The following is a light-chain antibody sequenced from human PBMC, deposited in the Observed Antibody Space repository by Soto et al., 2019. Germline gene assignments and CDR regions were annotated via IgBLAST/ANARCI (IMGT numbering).Light chain of an antibody. V-gene: IGLV2-14*01. CDR2: DVS. CDR3: DSYTSGSSYV. J-gene: IGLJ1*01. CDR1: SSDVGGYNY. Sequence: QSALTQPASVSGSPGQSITISCTGTSSDVGGYNYVSWCQQHPGKAPKLMIYDVSYRPSGVSDRFSGSKSGNTASLTISGLQSEDEADYYCDSYTSGSSYVFGTGTKVTVL.